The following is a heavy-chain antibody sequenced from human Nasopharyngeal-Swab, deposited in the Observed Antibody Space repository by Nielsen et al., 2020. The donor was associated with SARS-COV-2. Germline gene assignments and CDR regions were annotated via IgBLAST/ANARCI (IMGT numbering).Heavy chain of an antibody. Sequence: GGSLRLSCAASGFTFSSYAMHWVRQAPGKGLEWAAVISYDGSNKYYADSVKGRFTISRDNSKNTLYLQMNSLRAEDTAVYYCARAGSSWLGFYFDYWGQGTLVTVSS. D-gene: IGHD6-13*01. CDR1: GFTFSSYA. J-gene: IGHJ4*02. CDR3: ARAGSSWLGFYFDY. V-gene: IGHV3-30*04. CDR2: ISYDGSNK.